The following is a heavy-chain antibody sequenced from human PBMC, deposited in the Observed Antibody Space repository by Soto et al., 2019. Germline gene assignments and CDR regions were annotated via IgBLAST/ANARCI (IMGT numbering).Heavy chain of an antibody. CDR2: IFFTGST. V-gene: IGHV4-61*01. CDR3: ARDGHGMDV. Sequence: SETLSLTCTVSGGSVSSGSYHRSWIRQPPGKGLEWIGYIFFTGSTNYNPSLKSRVTISVDTSKNQFSLKLRPVTAADTAVYYCARDGHGMDVWGQGTTVTVSS. CDR1: GGSVSSGSYH. J-gene: IGHJ6*02.